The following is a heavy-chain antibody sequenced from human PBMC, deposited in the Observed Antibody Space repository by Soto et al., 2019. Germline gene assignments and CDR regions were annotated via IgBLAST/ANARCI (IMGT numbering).Heavy chain of an antibody. V-gene: IGHV3-11*06. CDR1: GFTFSNYY. CDR2: ISITSSHI. J-gene: IGHJ4*02. D-gene: IGHD4-4*01. Sequence: QVQLVESGGGLVKPGGSLRLSCAASGFTFSNYYMSWIRHVPGKGLEWLSYISITSSHIDYADSVKGRFTISRDNAKSSLYLEMNNLRAEDTAVYYGARDGMMTPDYFDYWGQGTLVTVSS. CDR3: ARDGMMTPDYFDY.